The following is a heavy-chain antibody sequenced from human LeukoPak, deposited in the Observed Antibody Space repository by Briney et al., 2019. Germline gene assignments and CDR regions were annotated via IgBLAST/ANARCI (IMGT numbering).Heavy chain of an antibody. V-gene: IGHV4-34*01. CDR3: ARNRGSYFPNPDY. CDR1: GGSFSGYY. J-gene: IGHJ4*02. D-gene: IGHD1-26*01. Sequence: PSETLSLTCAVYGGSFSGYYWSWIRQPPGKGLEWIGEINHSGSTNYSPSLKSRVTISVDTSKNQFSLKLSSVTAADTAVYYCARNRGSYFPNPDYWGQGTLVTVSS. CDR2: INHSGST.